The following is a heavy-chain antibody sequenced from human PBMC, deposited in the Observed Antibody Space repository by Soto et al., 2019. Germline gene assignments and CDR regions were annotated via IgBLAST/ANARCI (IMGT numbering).Heavy chain of an antibody. Sequence: ASVKVSCKASGYTFTSYGISWVRQAPGQGLEWMGWISAYNGNTNYAQKLQGRVTMTTDTSTSTAYMELRSLRSDDTAVYYCARSQSIAAAGPYYYYGMDVWGQGTTFTVSS. J-gene: IGHJ6*02. D-gene: IGHD6-13*01. CDR3: ARSQSIAAAGPYYYYGMDV. CDR1: GYTFTSYG. CDR2: ISAYNGNT. V-gene: IGHV1-18*04.